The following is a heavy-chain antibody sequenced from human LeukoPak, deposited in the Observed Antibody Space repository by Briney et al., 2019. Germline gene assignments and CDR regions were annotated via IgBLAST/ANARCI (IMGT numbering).Heavy chain of an antibody. Sequence: KASETLSLTCAVYGGSFSGYYWSWIRQPPGKGLEWIGEINHSGSTNYNPSLKSRVTISVDTSKNQFSLKLSSVTAADTAVSYCASGRWNYFDYWGQGTLVTVSS. D-gene: IGHD4-23*01. J-gene: IGHJ4*02. V-gene: IGHV4-34*01. CDR2: INHSGST. CDR3: ASGRWNYFDY. CDR1: GGSFSGYY.